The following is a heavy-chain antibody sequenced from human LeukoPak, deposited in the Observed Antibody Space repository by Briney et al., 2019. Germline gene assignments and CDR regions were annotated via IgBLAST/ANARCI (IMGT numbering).Heavy chain of an antibody. CDR2: IYYGGST. CDR1: GGSISSSTYF. D-gene: IGHD4-11*01. CDR3: ARQYSKYAGDWFDA. Sequence: SETLSLTCTVSGGSISSSTYFWVWIRQPPGKGLEWIGSIYYGGSTYCNPSLKSRVTIFVDPSNTHFSLKLNSVTAADTAVYYCARQYSKYAGDWFDAWGQGTLVTVSS. V-gene: IGHV4-39*01. J-gene: IGHJ5*02.